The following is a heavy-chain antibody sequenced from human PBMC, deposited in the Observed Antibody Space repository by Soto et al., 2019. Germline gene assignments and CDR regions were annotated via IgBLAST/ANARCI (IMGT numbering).Heavy chain of an antibody. CDR3: ARRGGYGGNGMDV. CDR1: GFTFSDYY. D-gene: IGHD5-18*01. J-gene: IGHJ6*02. CDR2: ISSSGSTT. Sequence: QVQLVESGGGLVKPGGSLRVSCAASGFTFSDYYMSWICQAPGKGLGWVSYISSSGSTTYYAYCVKGRISISRDNAKNSMYRQMNSLSAEDTAVYYCARRGGYGGNGMDVWGRGTTITVSS. V-gene: IGHV3-11*01.